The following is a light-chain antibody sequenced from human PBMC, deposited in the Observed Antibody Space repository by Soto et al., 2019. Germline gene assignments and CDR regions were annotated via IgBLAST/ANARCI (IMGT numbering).Light chain of an antibody. CDR3: TSPTPGSFYV. CDR2: KVS. V-gene: IGLV2-14*01. Sequence: QSALTQPASVSGSPGQSITISCTGTSSDVGGYNYVSWYQQYPGRVPKLLIYKVSNRPSGISNRFSGSKSGNTASLTISGLQAEDEADYFCTSPTPGSFYVFGSGTKVTVL. J-gene: IGLJ1*01. CDR1: SSDVGGYNY.